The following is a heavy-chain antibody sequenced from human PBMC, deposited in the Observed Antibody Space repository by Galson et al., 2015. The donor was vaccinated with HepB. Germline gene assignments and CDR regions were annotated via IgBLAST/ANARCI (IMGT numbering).Heavy chain of an antibody. Sequence: SLRLSCAPSGFTFGDDAVSWFRQAPGKALEWVGFVRGNVNRGTAEYAASVRGRFTISRDDSKGIAYLQTLSLQTEDTAVYFCARYYYLNSGHYSVGGAYGYYFDSWGQGTLVTVSS. CDR2: VRGNVNRGTA. CDR1: GFTFGDDA. J-gene: IGHJ4*02. V-gene: IGHV3-49*03. CDR3: ARYYYLNSGHYSVGGAYGYYFDS. D-gene: IGHD3-22*01.